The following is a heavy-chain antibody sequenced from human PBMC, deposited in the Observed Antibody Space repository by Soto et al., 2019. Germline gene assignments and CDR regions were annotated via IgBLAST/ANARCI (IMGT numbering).Heavy chain of an antibody. V-gene: IGHV4-59*01. CDR3: ARGYVSYYYYYYYYMDV. CDR2: IYYSGST. J-gene: IGHJ6*03. D-gene: IGHD3-16*01. Sequence: PSETLSLTCTVSGGSISSYYWSWIRQPPGKGLEWIGYIYYSGSTNYNPSLKSRVTISVDTSKNQFSLKLSSVTAADTAVYYCARGYVSYYYYYYYYMDVWGKGTTVTVAS. CDR1: GGSISSYY.